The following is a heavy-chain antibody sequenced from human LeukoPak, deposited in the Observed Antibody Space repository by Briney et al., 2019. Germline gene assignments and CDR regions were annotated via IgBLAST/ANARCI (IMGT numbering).Heavy chain of an antibody. Sequence: TGGSLRLSCAASGFTFSSYSMNWVRQAPGKGLEWVSSISSSSSYIYYADSVKGRFTISRDNAKNSLYLQMNSLRAKDTAVYYCARGDDFWSGTLRFDPWGQGSLVTVSS. CDR1: GFTFSSYS. D-gene: IGHD3-3*01. CDR3: ARGDDFWSGTLRFDP. J-gene: IGHJ5*02. V-gene: IGHV3-21*01. CDR2: ISSSSSYI.